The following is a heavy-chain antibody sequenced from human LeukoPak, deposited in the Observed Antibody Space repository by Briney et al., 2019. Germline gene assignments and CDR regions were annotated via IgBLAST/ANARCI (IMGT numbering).Heavy chain of an antibody. D-gene: IGHD3-10*01. J-gene: IGHJ6*03. CDR3: ARVGWFGETDLYYYYYYMDV. CDR1: GGTFSSYD. V-gene: IGHV1-8*03. CDR2: MNPNSGNT. Sequence: ASVKVSCKASGGTFSSYDINWVRQATGQGLEWMGWMNPNSGNTGYAQKFQGRVTITRNTSISTAYMELSSLRSEDTAVYYCARVGWFGETDLYYYYYYMDVWGKGTTVTVSS.